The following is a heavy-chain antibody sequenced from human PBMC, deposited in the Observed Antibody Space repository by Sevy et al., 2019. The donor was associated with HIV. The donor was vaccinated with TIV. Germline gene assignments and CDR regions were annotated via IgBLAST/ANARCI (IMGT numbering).Heavy chain of an antibody. CDR3: ARDLASSGNGLDV. J-gene: IGHJ6*02. CDR2: ISYDINNK. Sequence: GGSLRLSCAASGFTFFAYTMHWVRQAPGKGLEWVALISYDINNKYYADSVKGLFTISGDNSKNTLYLQMSSLRPEDTAVYYCARDLASSGNGLDVWGQGTTVTVSS. CDR1: GFTFFAYT. V-gene: IGHV3-30-3*01. D-gene: IGHD3-3*02.